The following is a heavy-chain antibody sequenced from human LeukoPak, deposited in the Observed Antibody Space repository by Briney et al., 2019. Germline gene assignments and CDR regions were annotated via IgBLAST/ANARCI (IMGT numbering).Heavy chain of an antibody. J-gene: IGHJ3*02. CDR2: ISGRGDNT. V-gene: IGHV3-23*01. CDR1: GFTFRTYD. Sequence: GGSLRLSCAASGFTFRTYDMNWVRQAPGKGLEWVAAISGRGDNTYYVDSVKGRFTISRDDSRNTLYLHLNSLRAEDTAIHYCTRGRRGVFNDAFDIWGQGTVVTVSS. D-gene: IGHD3-10*01. CDR3: TRGRRGVFNDAFDI.